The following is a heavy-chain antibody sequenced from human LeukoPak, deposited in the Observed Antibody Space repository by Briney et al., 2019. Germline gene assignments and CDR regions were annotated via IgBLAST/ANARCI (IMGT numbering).Heavy chain of an antibody. CDR2: ISGSGGST. D-gene: IGHD6-13*01. CDR1: GFTFSSYA. Sequence: PGGSLRLSCAASGFTFSSYAMSWVRQAPGKGLEWVSAISGSGGSTYYADSVKGRFTISRDNSKNTLYLQMGSLRAEDMAVYYCAIIAAAYGGAFDIWGQGTMVTVSS. J-gene: IGHJ3*02. CDR3: AIIAAAYGGAFDI. V-gene: IGHV3-23*01.